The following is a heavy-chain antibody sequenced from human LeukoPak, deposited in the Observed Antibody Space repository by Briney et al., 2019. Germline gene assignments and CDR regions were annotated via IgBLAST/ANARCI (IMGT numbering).Heavy chain of an antibody. D-gene: IGHD1-14*01. J-gene: IGHJ3*02. V-gene: IGHV4-38-2*02. CDR2: IYHSGST. CDR1: GYSISSGYY. Sequence: RSSETLSLTCTVSGYSISSGYYWGWIRQPPGKGLEWIGSIYHSGSTYYNPSLKSRVTISVDTSKNQFSLKLSSVTAADTAVYYCARDGLGTRTGGAFDIWGQGTMVTVSS. CDR3: ARDGLGTRTGGAFDI.